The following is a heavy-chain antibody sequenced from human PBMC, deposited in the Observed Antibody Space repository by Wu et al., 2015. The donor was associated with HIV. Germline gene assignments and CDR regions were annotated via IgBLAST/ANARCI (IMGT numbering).Heavy chain of an antibody. CDR3: ARETYYYGSGSWNWFDP. J-gene: IGHJ5*02. Sequence: QVQLVQSGAEVKKPGASVKVSCKASGYTFTGYYMHWVRQAPGQGLEWMGWINPNSGGTNYAQKFQGRVTMTRDTSITTSYMELSRLRSDDTAVYYCARETYYYGSGSWNWFDPGAREPWSPSPQ. CDR2: INPNSGGT. D-gene: IGHD3-10*01. CDR1: GYTFTGYY. V-gene: IGHV1-2*02.